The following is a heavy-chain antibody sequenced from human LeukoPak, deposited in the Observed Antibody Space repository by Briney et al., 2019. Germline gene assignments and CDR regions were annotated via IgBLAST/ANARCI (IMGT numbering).Heavy chain of an antibody. CDR3: ARVPWIAARPRFDY. J-gene: IGHJ4*02. Sequence: GASVKVSCKASGYTFTSYDINWVRQAPGQGLEWMGWINPNSGGTNYAQKFQGRVTMTRDTSISTAYMELSRLRSDDTAVYYCARVPWIAARPRFDYWGQGTLVTVSS. D-gene: IGHD6-6*01. CDR1: GYTFTSYD. V-gene: IGHV1-2*02. CDR2: INPNSGGT.